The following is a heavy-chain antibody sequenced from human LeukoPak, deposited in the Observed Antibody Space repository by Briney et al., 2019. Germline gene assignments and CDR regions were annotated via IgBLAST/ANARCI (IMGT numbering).Heavy chain of an antibody. D-gene: IGHD1-7*01. V-gene: IGHV4-38-2*02. CDR3: ATDGDELN. Sequence: KPSETLSLTCPVSGYSISSGYYWGWLRQPPGKGLEWIGTFYHSGSTYYNPSLNSRVTISVDTSKNQFSLKLSSVTAADTAVYYCATDGDELNWGQGTLVTVSS. CDR2: FYHSGST. CDR1: GYSISSGYY. J-gene: IGHJ3*01.